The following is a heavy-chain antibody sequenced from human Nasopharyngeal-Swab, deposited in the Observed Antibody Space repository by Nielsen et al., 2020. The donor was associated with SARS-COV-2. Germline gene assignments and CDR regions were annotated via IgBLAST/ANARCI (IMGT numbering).Heavy chain of an antibody. V-gene: IGHV3-21*01. Sequence: GESLKISCAVSGLTFSSYSMNWVRQAPGKGLEWVSSISSSSRYKYYADSVKGRFTISRDNAKNSLYLQMNSLRAEDTAVYYCARTGYSYGLDYWGQGTLVTVSS. CDR3: ARTGYSYGLDY. J-gene: IGHJ4*02. CDR2: ISSSSRYK. CDR1: GLTFSSYS. D-gene: IGHD5-18*01.